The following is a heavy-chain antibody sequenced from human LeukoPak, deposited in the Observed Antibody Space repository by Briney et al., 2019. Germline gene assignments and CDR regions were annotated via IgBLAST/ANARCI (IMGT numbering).Heavy chain of an antibody. D-gene: IGHD3-10*01. CDR3: ARDRGSRAGSDY. CDR2: INEDGSSR. V-gene: IGHV3-7*01. Sequence: GGSLRLSCAASGFTFNTYWMGWVRLAPGKGLEWVAFINEDGSSRYYVGSVKGRFTVSRDSAQNSLYLQMNNLRVDDTAIYYCARDRGSRAGSDYWGQGTRVTVSS. J-gene: IGHJ4*02. CDR1: GFTFNTYW.